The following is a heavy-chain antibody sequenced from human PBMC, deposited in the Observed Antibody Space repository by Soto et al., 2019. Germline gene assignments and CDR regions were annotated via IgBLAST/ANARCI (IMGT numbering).Heavy chain of an antibody. CDR3: ARGDNTGYVY. CDR2: INHRGSA. D-gene: IGHD2-15*01. CDR1: GGSFSGYY. J-gene: IGHJ4*02. Sequence: SETLSLTCAVYGGSFSGYYWCWIRQPPGKGLEWIGEINHRGSANYNPSLKSRVTISVDKSKNQFSLKLSSVTAADTAVYYCARGDNTGYVYWGQGTLVTVSS. V-gene: IGHV4-34*01.